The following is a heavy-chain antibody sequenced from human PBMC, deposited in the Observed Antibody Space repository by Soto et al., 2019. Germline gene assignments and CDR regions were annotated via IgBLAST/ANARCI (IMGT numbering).Heavy chain of an antibody. Sequence: QLQLQESGPGLVKPSETLSLTCSVSGDSISISSYYWGWVRQPPGKGLEWIGSIHYSGSTHYNPSLQSRVTISGDASKKQFSLKLGSVTAADTAMYYCASTKDETWYFDYWGQGNLVTVSS. CDR2: IHYSGST. J-gene: IGHJ4*02. V-gene: IGHV4-39*01. CDR3: ASTKDETWYFDY. D-gene: IGHD2-8*01. CDR1: GDSISISSYY.